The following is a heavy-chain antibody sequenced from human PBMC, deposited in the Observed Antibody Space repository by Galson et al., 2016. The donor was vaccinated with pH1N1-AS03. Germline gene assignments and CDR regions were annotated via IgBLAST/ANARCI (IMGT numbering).Heavy chain of an antibody. CDR3: SRDPRGPCTSATCPTTYYFGMDV. CDR1: GYIFTGFY. V-gene: IGHV1-2*04. CDR2: INTDSGVT. Sequence: SGYIFTGFYVHWVRQAPGQGLEWMGWINTDSGVTNYAQKFEAWVTMTRDTSVSTAYMELYGLKSDDTAVYYCSRDPRGPCTSATCPTTYYFGMDVWGQGTTVIVSS. J-gene: IGHJ6*02. D-gene: IGHD2-2*01.